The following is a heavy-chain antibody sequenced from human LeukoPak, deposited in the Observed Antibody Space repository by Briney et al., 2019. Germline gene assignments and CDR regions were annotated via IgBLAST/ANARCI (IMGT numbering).Heavy chain of an antibody. D-gene: IGHD3-22*01. CDR1: GGSISSYY. CDR3: ARLLYDSSGYIYGMDV. Sequence: PSETLSLTCTVSGGSISSYYWSWIRQPPGKGLEWIGYIYYSGSTNYNPSLKSRVTISVDTSKIQFSLKLSSVTAADTAVYYCARLLYDSSGYIYGMDVWGQGTTVTVSS. V-gene: IGHV4-59*08. CDR2: IYYSGST. J-gene: IGHJ6*02.